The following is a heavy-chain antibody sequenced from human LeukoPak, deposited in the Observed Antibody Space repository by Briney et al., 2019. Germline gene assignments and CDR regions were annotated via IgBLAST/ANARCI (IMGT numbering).Heavy chain of an antibody. Sequence: GGSLRLSCAASGFTFSNYAMSWVRQAPGKGLEWVSSISGSGGSTNYADSVKGRFTISRDNSKNTLYLQINSLRAEDTALYYCAKSARSSWLVPAPLLDYWGQGTLVTVSS. D-gene: IGHD6-13*01. CDR3: AKSARSSWLVPAPLLDY. J-gene: IGHJ4*02. CDR2: ISGSGGST. CDR1: GFTFSNYA. V-gene: IGHV3-23*01.